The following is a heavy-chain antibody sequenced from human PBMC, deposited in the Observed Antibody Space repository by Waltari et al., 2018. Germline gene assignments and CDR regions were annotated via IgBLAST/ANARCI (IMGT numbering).Heavy chain of an antibody. D-gene: IGHD5-12*01. Sequence: QVQLQESGPGLVKPSETLSLTCGVSGDSITSGYYWAWIRQPPGNGLEWIGSMSHGGSTFYNPSLKSLVTISLDTSKNQYSLKLSSVTAADTAVYFCARDDMATTRVEYWGQGTLVAVSS. CDR3: ARDDMATTRVEY. J-gene: IGHJ4*02. V-gene: IGHV4-38-2*02. CDR1: GDSITSGYY. CDR2: MSHGGST.